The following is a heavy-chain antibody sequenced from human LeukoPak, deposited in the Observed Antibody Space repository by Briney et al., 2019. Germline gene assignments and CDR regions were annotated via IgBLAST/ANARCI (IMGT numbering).Heavy chain of an antibody. CDR3: ATITMVRGTSGYYYGMDV. V-gene: IGHV1-8*01. CDR1: GYTFTSYD. J-gene: IGHJ6*02. Sequence: ASVKVSCKASGYTFTSYDINWVRQATGQGLEWMGWMNPNSGNTGYAQKFQGGVTMTRNTSISTAYMELSSLRSEDTAVYYCATITMVRGTSGYYYGMDVWGQGTTVTVSS. CDR2: MNPNSGNT. D-gene: IGHD3-10*01.